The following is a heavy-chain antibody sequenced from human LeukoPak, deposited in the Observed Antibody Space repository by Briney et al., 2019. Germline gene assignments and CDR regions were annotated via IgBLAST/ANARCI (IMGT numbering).Heavy chain of an antibody. D-gene: IGHD3-22*01. Sequence: GGSLRLSCAASGFTYSSYAMSWVRQAPGKGLEWVSAISGSGDSTYYADSVKGRFTISRDNSKNTLYLQMNSLRAEDTALYYCAKGYDRYYFDYWGQGTLVTVFS. CDR1: GFTYSSYA. J-gene: IGHJ4*02. CDR2: ISGSGDST. V-gene: IGHV3-23*01. CDR3: AKGYDRYYFDY.